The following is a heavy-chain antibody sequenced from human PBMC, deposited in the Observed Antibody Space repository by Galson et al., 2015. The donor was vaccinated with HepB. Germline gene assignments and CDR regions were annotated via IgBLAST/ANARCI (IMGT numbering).Heavy chain of an antibody. CDR2: ISTYSGNT. J-gene: IGHJ3*02. CDR3: VRDKDHAFDI. V-gene: IGHV1-18*01. CDR1: GYTFTSSG. Sequence: SVKVCCKASGYTFTSSGISWVRQAPGQGLEWMGWISTYSGNTNYAQKLLDRVTMTTDTSTTTAYMELRSLRSDDTAVYYCVRDKDHAFDIWGQGTMVAVSS.